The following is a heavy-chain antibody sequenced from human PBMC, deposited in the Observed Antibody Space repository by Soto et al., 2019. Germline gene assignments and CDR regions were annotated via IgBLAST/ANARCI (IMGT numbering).Heavy chain of an antibody. V-gene: IGHV3-33*01. CDR2: IWYDGSNK. CDR3: ARDPRMRGFDY. CDR1: GFTFSSYG. Sequence: GGSLRLSCAVSGFTFSSYGMHWVRQAPGKWLEWVAVIWYDGSNKYYADSVKGRFTISRDNSKNTLYLQMNSLRAEDTAVYYCARDPRMRGFDYWGQGXLVTVYS. J-gene: IGHJ4*02.